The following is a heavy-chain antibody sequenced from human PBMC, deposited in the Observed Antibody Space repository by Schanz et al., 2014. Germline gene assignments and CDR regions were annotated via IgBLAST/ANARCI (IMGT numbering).Heavy chain of an antibody. J-gene: IGHJ3*02. V-gene: IGHV3-30*04. CDR2: VSHDGFTK. Sequence: HVQLEESGGGVVQPGGSLRLSCVASGFSFSGFAVHWVRQAPGKGLEWVSIVSHDGFTKHYADSVRGRFTLSRDNSKNTVYLQMNSLRAEDTALYFCVTDYSGGGCHIWGQGTMVTVSS. CDR3: VTDYSGGGCHI. D-gene: IGHD6-19*01. CDR1: GFSFSGFA.